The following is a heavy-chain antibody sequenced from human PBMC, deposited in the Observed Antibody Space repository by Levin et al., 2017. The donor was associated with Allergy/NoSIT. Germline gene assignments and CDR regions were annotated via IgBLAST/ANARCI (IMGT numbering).Heavy chain of an antibody. V-gene: IGHV3-9*01. CDR2: ISWNSGSI. CDR3: AKDIGGWTYYYYGMDV. Sequence: GGSLRLSCAASGFTFDDYAMHWVRQAPGKGLEWVSGISWNSGSIGYADSVKGRFTISRDNAKNSLYLQMNSLRAEDTALYYCAKDIGGWTYYYYGMDVWGQGTTVTVSS. J-gene: IGHJ6*02. D-gene: IGHD6-19*01. CDR1: GFTFDDYA.